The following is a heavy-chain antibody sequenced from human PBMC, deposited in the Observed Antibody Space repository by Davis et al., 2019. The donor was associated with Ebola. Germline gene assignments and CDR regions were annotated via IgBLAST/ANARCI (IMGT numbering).Heavy chain of an antibody. CDR2: INHDGSEK. CDR3: ARGHYGMDI. J-gene: IGHJ3*02. CDR1: RFTFSQSW. V-gene: IGHV3-7*01. Sequence: GESLKISCAASRFTFSQSWMTWVRQAPGRGLEWVANINHDGSEKNFLDSVKGRFTISRDNAENSLYLQMNSLRAEDTAVYYCARGHYGMDIWGQGTMVTVSS. D-gene: IGHD3-10*01.